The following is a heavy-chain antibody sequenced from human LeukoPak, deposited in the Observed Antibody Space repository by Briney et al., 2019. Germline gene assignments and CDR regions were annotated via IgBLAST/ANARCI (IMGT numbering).Heavy chain of an antibody. D-gene: IGHD2/OR15-2a*01. V-gene: IGHV3-30*02. J-gene: IGHJ4*02. CDR2: IRYDGSNE. CDR1: GFTFSIHG. Sequence: GGSLRLSCAASGFTFSIHGMHWVRQAPGKGLEWVAFIRYDGSNEYYADSVKGRFTISRDNSNNTLFLQLNSLRTDDTALYYCAKISNIDYGDYWGQGTLVTVSS. CDR3: AKISNIDYGDY.